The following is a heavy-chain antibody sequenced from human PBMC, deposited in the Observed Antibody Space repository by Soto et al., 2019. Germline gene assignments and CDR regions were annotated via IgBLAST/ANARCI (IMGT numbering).Heavy chain of an antibody. D-gene: IGHD4-4*01. CDR1: GGSVSSGSYY. V-gene: IGHV4-61*01. Sequence: PSETLSLTCTVSGGSVSSGSYYWSWIRQPTGKGLEWIVYVYYSGSTKYRPSLKSRVTISVDTSKNQFSLKVSSATAADTAVYYCARHSNRNYGLYYFDYWGLGALVTVSS. CDR3: ARHSNRNYGLYYFDY. CDR2: VYYSGST. J-gene: IGHJ4*02.